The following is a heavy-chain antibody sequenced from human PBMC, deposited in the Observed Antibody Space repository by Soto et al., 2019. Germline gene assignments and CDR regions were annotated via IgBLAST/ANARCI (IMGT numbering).Heavy chain of an antibody. D-gene: IGHD6-19*01. J-gene: IGHJ6*02. CDR2: ISGSGGST. V-gene: IGHV3-23*01. CDR3: AKPAQPYSSGWYGGEIYYYYGMDV. CDR1: GFTFSSYA. Sequence: GGSLRLSCAASGFTFSSYAMSWVRQAPGKGLEWVSAISGSGGSTYYADSVKGRFTISRDNSKNTLYLQMNSLRAEDTAVYYCAKPAQPYSSGWYGGEIYYYYGMDVWGQGTTVTVSS.